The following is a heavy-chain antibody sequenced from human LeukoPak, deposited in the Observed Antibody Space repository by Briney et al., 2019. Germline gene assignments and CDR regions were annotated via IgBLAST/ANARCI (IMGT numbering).Heavy chain of an antibody. D-gene: IGHD2-2*01. Sequence: GGSLRLSCAASGFTFSNAWMSWVRQAPGKGLEWVGRIKSKTDGGTTDYAAPVKGRFTISRDDSKNTLYLQTNSLKTEDTAVYYCTTDGILGYCSSTSCQQDAFDIWGQGTMVTVSS. V-gene: IGHV3-15*01. J-gene: IGHJ3*02. CDR2: IKSKTDGGTT. CDR3: TTDGILGYCSSTSCQQDAFDI. CDR1: GFTFSNAW.